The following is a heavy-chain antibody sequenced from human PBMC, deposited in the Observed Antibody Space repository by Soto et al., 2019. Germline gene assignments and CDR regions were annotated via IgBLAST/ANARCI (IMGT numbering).Heavy chain of an antibody. CDR1: GFTFSSYA. J-gene: IGHJ6*02. D-gene: IGHD1-1*01. CDR3: AKDGLLEDYYYYGMDV. CDR2: ISGSGGST. Sequence: GGSLRLSCAASGFTFSSYAMSWVRQAPGKGLEWVSAISGSGGSTYYADSVKGRFTISRDNSKNTLYLQMNSLRAEDTAVYYCAKDGLLEDYYYYGMDVWGQGNTVTVSS. V-gene: IGHV3-23*01.